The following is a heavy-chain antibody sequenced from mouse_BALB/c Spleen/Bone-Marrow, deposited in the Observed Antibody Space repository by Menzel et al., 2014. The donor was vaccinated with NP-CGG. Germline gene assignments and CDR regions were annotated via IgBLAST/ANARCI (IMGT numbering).Heavy chain of an antibody. J-gene: IGHJ4*01. Sequence: EVQVVESGGGLVKPGGSLKLSCAASGFTFSDYYMYWVRQTPEKRLEWVATISDGGSYTCYPDSVKGRFTISRDNAKNNLFLQLSSLKSEDTAMYYCAREVSMDYWGQGTSVTVSS. CDR2: ISDGGSYT. CDR3: AREVSMDY. V-gene: IGHV5-4*02. CDR1: GFTFSDYY.